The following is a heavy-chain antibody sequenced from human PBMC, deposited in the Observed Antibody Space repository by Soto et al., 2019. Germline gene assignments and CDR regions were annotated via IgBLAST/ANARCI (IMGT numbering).Heavy chain of an antibody. CDR1: GGSFSGYY. V-gene: IGHV4-34*01. Sequence: QVQLQQWGAGLLKPSETLSLTCAVYGGSFSGYYWSWIRQPPGKGLEWIGEINHSGSTNYNPSLKSRVTISVDTSKNQFSLKLSSVTAADTAVYYCARGPDSSGWYKWFDYWGQGTLVTVSS. D-gene: IGHD6-19*01. CDR2: INHSGST. J-gene: IGHJ4*02. CDR3: ARGPDSSGWYKWFDY.